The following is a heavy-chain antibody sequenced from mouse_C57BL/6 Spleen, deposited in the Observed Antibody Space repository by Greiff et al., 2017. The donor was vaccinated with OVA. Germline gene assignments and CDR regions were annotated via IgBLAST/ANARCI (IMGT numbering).Heavy chain of an antibody. V-gene: IGHV1-42*01. J-gene: IGHJ4*01. D-gene: IGHD2-2*01. CDR2: INPSAGGT. Sequence: EVQLQESGPELVKPGASVKISCKASGYSFTGYYMNWVKQSPEKSLEWIGEINPSAGGTTYNQKFKAKATLTVDKSSSTAYMQLKGLTSEDSAVYCCARHGSKAMDYWGQGTSVTVSS. CDR1: GYSFTGYY. CDR3: ARHGSKAMDY.